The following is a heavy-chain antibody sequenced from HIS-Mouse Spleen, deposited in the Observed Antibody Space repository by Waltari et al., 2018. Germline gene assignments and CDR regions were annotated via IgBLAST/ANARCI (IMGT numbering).Heavy chain of an antibody. Sequence: QVQLQESGPGLVKPSETLSLTCTVSGYSISSGYYWGWIRQPPWKGLEWFGSIYHSGGTYSNPSLKSRVTIAVDTSKNQFSLKRSSVTAADTAVYYCARALEYSSSWYYYYYGMDVWGQGTTVTVSS. D-gene: IGHD6-13*01. CDR2: IYHSGGT. CDR1: GYSISSGYY. CDR3: ARALEYSSSWYYYYYGMDV. J-gene: IGHJ6*02. V-gene: IGHV4-38-2*02.